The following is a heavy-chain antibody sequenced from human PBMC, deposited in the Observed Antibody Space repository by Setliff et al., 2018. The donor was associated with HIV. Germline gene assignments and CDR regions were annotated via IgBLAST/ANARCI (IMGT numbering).Heavy chain of an antibody. CDR1: GFTFSTYS. D-gene: IGHD5-12*01. CDR3: VIEDIVTTGGRLDYYMDV. V-gene: IGHV3-21*04. CDR2: ISSSST. Sequence: GGSLRLSCAASGFTFSTYSMNWVRQAPGKGLEWVSSISSSSTSYADSVKGRFTISRDNAKNTLYLQMNSLRAEDTALYYCVIEDIVTTGGRLDYYMDVWGKGTTVTVS. J-gene: IGHJ6*03.